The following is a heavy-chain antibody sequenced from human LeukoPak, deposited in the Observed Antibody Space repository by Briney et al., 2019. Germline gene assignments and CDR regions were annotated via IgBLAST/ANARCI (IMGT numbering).Heavy chain of an antibody. CDR3: ARRGIAAAEFDY. CDR1: GYTFTSYG. V-gene: IGHV1-69*13. CDR2: IIPIFGTA. Sequence: GASVKVSCKASGYTFTSYGISWVRQAPGQGLEWMGGIIPIFGTANYAQKFQGRVTITADESTSTAYMELSSLRSEDTAVYYCARRGIAAAEFDYWGQGTLVTVSS. J-gene: IGHJ4*02. D-gene: IGHD6-13*01.